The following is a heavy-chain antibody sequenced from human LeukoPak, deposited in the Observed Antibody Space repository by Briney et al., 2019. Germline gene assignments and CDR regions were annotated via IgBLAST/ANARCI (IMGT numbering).Heavy chain of an antibody. V-gene: IGHV3-11*04. CDR3: ARGRGFFWSGYYPFDY. D-gene: IGHD3-3*01. CDR2: ISTSGNTI. Sequence: GGSLRLSCAASGFTFSDHYMSWIRQAPGKGLEWISYISTSGNTIYYADSVEGRFTVSRDNAKNSLYLQMNSLRADDTAVYYCARGRGFFWSGYYPFDYWGQGTVVTVSS. J-gene: IGHJ4*02. CDR1: GFTFSDHY.